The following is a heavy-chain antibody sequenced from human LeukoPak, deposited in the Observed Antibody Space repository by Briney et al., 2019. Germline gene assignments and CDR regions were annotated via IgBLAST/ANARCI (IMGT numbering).Heavy chain of an antibody. CDR3: AKAAFPYYMDV. D-gene: IGHD2-15*01. V-gene: IGHV3-66*02. J-gene: IGHJ6*03. Sequence: GGSLRLSCEASGFTVSANYMNWVRQAPGKGLEWVSIIYSGATTYYADSVKGRFTISRDNSTNTLYLQMNSLRAEDTAVYYCAKAAFPYYMDVWGKGTAVTVSS. CDR1: GFTVSANY. CDR2: IYSGATT.